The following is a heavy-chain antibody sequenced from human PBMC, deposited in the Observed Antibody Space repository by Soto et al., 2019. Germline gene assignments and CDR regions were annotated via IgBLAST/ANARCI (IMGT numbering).Heavy chain of an antibody. Sequence: SETLSLTCTVSGGSISSGDYYWSWIRQPPGKGLEWIGYIYYSGSTYYNPSLKSRVTISVDTSKNQFSLKLSSVTAADTAVYYCARDYDSSGYYLDYWGQGTLVTVSS. CDR2: IYYSGST. V-gene: IGHV4-30-4*01. CDR3: ARDYDSSGYYLDY. J-gene: IGHJ4*02. D-gene: IGHD3-22*01. CDR1: GGSISSGDYY.